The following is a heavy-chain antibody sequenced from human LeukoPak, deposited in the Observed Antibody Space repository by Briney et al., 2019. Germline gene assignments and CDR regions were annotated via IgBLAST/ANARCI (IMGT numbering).Heavy chain of an antibody. CDR3: ARAGSTSKYYSGMDV. V-gene: IGHV1-69*04. CDR2: IIPILGIA. D-gene: IGHD2-2*01. Sequence: SVELSCKASGGTFSSYVIRWVRQAPGQGLEWMGRIIPILGIANYAQKFQCRVTTTAHNSPSTAYMELSSLGSEDTAVYYCARAGSTSKYYSGMDVWGQGTTVTVFS. CDR1: GGTFSSYV. J-gene: IGHJ6*02.